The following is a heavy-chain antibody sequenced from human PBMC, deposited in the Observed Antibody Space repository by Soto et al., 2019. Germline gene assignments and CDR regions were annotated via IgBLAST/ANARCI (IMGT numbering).Heavy chain of an antibody. CDR3: VRYPSSGSYNWFDP. J-gene: IGHJ5*02. D-gene: IGHD1-26*01. Sequence: ASVKVSCKASGYTFTSYGISWVRQAPGQGLEWMGWISAYNGNTNYAQKLQGRVTMTTDTSTSTAYMELRSLRSDDTAVYYCVRYPSSGSYNWFDPWGQGTLVTVSS. V-gene: IGHV1-18*01. CDR2: ISAYNGNT. CDR1: GYTFTSYG.